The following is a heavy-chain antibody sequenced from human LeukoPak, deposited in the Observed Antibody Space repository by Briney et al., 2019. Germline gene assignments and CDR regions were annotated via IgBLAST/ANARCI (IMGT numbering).Heavy chain of an antibody. CDR2: IIPIFGTA. Sequence: SVKVSCKASGGTFSSYAISWVRQAPGQGLEWMGGIIPIFGTANYAQKFQGRVTITADESTSTAYMELRSLRSDDTAVYYCARDTTLGYCSSTSCTDGRAGFDYWGQGTLVTVSS. J-gene: IGHJ4*02. CDR3: ARDTTLGYCSSTSCTDGRAGFDY. D-gene: IGHD2-2*01. CDR1: GGTFSSYA. V-gene: IGHV1-69*13.